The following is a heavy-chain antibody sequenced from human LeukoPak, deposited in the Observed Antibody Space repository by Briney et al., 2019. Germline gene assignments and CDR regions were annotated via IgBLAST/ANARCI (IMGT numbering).Heavy chain of an antibody. CDR3: ARDAPLDQNAFDI. D-gene: IGHD3/OR15-3a*01. CDR1: GGSISSGTYY. J-gene: IGHJ3*02. V-gene: IGHV4-61*02. Sequence: PSETLSLTCTVSGGSISSGTYYWSWIRQPAGKGLEWIGRIYISGSTNYNPSLKSRVTISVDTSKNQFSLKLSSVTAADTAVYYCARDAPLDQNAFDIWGQGTMVTVSS. CDR2: IYISGST.